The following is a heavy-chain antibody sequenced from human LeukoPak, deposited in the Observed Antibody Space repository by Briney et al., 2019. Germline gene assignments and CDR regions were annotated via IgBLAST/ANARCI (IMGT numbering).Heavy chain of an antibody. V-gene: IGHV1-69*04. Sequence: GSSVKVSCKASGGTFNSYAFTWVRQAPGQGLEWMGRIIPIVNVTNHAQHFQGRVTFTADKSTSTAYMELSSLRSEDTAVYYCARGGITIFGVVITHSATFDYWGQGTLVTVSS. CDR1: GGTFNSYA. D-gene: IGHD3-3*01. CDR3: ARGGITIFGVVITHSATFDY. CDR2: IIPIVNVT. J-gene: IGHJ4*02.